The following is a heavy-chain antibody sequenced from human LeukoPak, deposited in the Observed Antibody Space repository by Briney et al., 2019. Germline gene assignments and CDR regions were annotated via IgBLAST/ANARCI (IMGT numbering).Heavy chain of an antibody. V-gene: IGHV3-13*04. CDR1: GFTFSSYD. D-gene: IGHD1-26*01. Sequence: PGGSLRLSCAASGFTFSSYDMHWVRQATGKGLEWVSGISTAGDTYYTGCVKGRFTIPRENAKSSLYLQMNSLRAGDTGVYYCARARTSGTYYFDYWGQGALGTVSS. J-gene: IGHJ4*02. CDR3: ARARTSGTYYFDY. CDR2: ISTAGDT.